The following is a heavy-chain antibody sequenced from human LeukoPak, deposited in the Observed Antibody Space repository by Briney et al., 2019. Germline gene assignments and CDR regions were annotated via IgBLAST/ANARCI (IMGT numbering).Heavy chain of an antibody. J-gene: IGHJ4*02. CDR3: AREVDYYFDY. Sequence: SETLSLTCAVSGGSISSGGYSWSWIRQPPGKGPEWIGYIYHSGSTYYNPSLKSRVTISVDRSKNQFSLKLSSVTAADTAVYYCAREVDYYFDYWGQGTLVTVSS. V-gene: IGHV4-30-2*01. CDR2: IYHSGST. CDR1: GGSISSGGYS.